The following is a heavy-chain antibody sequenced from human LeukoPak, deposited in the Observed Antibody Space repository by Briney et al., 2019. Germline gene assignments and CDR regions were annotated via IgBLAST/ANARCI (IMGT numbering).Heavy chain of an antibody. CDR1: GYSFISYW. D-gene: IGHD2-15*01. V-gene: IGHV5-51*01. CDR3: ARDIGHCTGGSCPRGRVDAFDI. Sequence: GESLKISCKGSGYSFISYWIGWVRQMPGKGLEWMGIIYPGDSDTRYSPSFEGQVTISADKSISTAYLQWSSLKASDTAMYYCARDIGHCTGGSCPRGRVDAFDIWGQGTMVTVSS. CDR2: IYPGDSDT. J-gene: IGHJ3*02.